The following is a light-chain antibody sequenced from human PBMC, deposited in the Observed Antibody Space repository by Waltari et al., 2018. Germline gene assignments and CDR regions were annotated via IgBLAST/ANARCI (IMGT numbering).Light chain of an antibody. CDR1: QGISNY. CDR3: QKYNSAPLM. CDR2: GAS. J-gene: IGKJ1*01. V-gene: IGKV1-27*01. Sequence: DFQMTQSPSPLSASVGDRVNITCRASQGISNYLAWYQQKPGKVPKLLIYGASTLQSGVPSRFSGSGSGTDFTLTISSLQPEDVATYYCQKYNSAPLMFGQGTKVEI.